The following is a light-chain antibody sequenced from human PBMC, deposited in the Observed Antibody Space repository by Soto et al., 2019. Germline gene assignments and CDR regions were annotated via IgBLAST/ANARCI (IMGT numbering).Light chain of an antibody. CDR2: EVN. Sequence: QSALTQPPSASGSPGQSVAISCTGTSSDVGVYNYVSWYQQHPGKAPKLMIYEVNKRPSGVPDRFYGSKSGNTASLTVSGLQAEDEADYYCSSYEGSRNVVGTGT. CDR3: SSYEGSRNV. CDR1: SSDVGVYNY. J-gene: IGLJ1*01. V-gene: IGLV2-8*01.